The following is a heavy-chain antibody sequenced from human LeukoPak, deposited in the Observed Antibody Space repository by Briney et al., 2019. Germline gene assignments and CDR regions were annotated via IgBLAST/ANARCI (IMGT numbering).Heavy chain of an antibody. V-gene: IGHV3-74*01. J-gene: IGHJ4*02. Sequence: GGSLRLSCAASGFSFSTYEMNWVRQAPGKGLVWVSRIKSDGSSTSYADSVKGRFTISRDNAKNRLYLEMNSLRVEDTAVYYCAKQIGPQPGWGQGTLVTVSS. CDR3: AKQIGPQPG. D-gene: IGHD3-10*01. CDR1: GFSFSTYE. CDR2: IKSDGSST.